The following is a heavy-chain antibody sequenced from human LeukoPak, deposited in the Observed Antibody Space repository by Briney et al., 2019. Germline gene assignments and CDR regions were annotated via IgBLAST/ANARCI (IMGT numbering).Heavy chain of an antibody. V-gene: IGHV1-8*01. Sequence: VASVKVSCKASGYTFTSYDINWVRQATGQGLEWMGWMNPNSGNTGYTQKFPGRVTMTRNTSISTAYMELSSLRSDDTAVYYCARGGAGQWLVPDYYYYYYMDVWGKGTTVTVSS. CDR2: MNPNSGNT. CDR3: ARGGAGQWLVPDYYYYYYMDV. J-gene: IGHJ6*03. D-gene: IGHD6-19*01. CDR1: GYTFTSYD.